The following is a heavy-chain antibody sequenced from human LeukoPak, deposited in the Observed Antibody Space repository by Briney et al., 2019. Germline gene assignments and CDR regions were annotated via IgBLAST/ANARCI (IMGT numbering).Heavy chain of an antibody. J-gene: IGHJ6*03. CDR3: ARDRSREPGRATYYYYYMDV. Sequence: PGGSLRLSCAASGFAFNYAWVSWIRQPAGKGLEWIGRIYTSGSTNYNPSLKSRVTMSVDTSKNQFSLKLSSVTAADTAMYYCARDRSREPGRATYYYYYMDVWGKGTTVTISS. CDR1: GFAFNYAW. CDR2: IYTSGST. V-gene: IGHV4-4*07. D-gene: IGHD1-26*01.